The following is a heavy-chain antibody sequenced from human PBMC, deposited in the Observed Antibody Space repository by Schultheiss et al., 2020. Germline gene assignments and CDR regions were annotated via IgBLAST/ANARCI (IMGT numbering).Heavy chain of an antibody. V-gene: IGHV3-53*01. D-gene: IGHD2-15*01. CDR2: IYSGGST. CDR1: GFTVSSNY. Sequence: GGSLRLSCAASGFTVSSNYMSWVRQAPGKGLEWVSVIYSGGSTYYADSVKGRFTISRDNAKNSLYLQMNSLRAEDTAVYYCAREVVVVAATLEYYYGMDVWGQGTTVTVSS. CDR3: AREVVVVAATLEYYYGMDV. J-gene: IGHJ6*02.